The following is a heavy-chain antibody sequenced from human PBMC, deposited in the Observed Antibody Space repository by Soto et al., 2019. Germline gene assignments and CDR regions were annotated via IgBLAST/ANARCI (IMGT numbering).Heavy chain of an antibody. CDR2: IWYDGSKE. Sequence: QVQLVESGGGVVQPGRSLRLSCAASGFTFRDYGMHWVRQAPGKGLEWVAMIWYDGSKEYYADSVKGRFTISRDNSKNALYLEMNSLRAEDTATYYCARDGSVPQVRYFDLWGRGTLVTVSS. D-gene: IGHD1-26*01. J-gene: IGHJ2*01. CDR3: ARDGSVPQVRYFDL. V-gene: IGHV3-33*01. CDR1: GFTFRDYG.